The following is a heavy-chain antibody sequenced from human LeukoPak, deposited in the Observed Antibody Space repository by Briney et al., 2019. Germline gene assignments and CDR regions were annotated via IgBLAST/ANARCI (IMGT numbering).Heavy chain of an antibody. Sequence: VASVKVSCKASGYTFTGYYMHWVRQAPGQGLEWMGWINPNSGGTNYAQKFQGRVTMTRSTSISTAYMELSGLRSDDTAVYYCARRIYGYCSSTSCRDYAFDLWGQGTMVTVSS. V-gene: IGHV1-2*02. CDR1: GYTFTGYY. CDR2: INPNSGGT. J-gene: IGHJ3*01. D-gene: IGHD2-2*01. CDR3: ARRIYGYCSSTSCRDYAFDL.